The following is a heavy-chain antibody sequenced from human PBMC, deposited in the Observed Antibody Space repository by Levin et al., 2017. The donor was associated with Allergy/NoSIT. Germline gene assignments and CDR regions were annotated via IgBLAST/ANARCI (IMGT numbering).Heavy chain of an antibody. CDR3: AKGRSSPGYNSGWNHFDY. CDR2: ISASGGTT. V-gene: IGHV3-23*01. Sequence: AGGSLRLSCAASGFTFSSYAMTWVRQAPGKGLEWVSTISASGGTTYYADSVKGRFTISRDNSKSTLYLQVNSLRAEDTAVYYCAKGRSSPGYNSGWNHFDYWGQGTLVTVSS. J-gene: IGHJ4*02. D-gene: IGHD6-19*01. CDR1: GFTFSSYA.